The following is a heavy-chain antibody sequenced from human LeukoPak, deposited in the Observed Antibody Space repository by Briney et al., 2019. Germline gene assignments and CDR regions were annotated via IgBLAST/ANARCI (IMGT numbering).Heavy chain of an antibody. V-gene: IGHV1-24*01. CDR1: GYTLTELS. D-gene: IGHD6-19*01. CDR3: AISPRGWSAFDI. Sequence: ASVKVSCKVSGYTLTELSMHWVRQAPGKGLEWMGGFDPEDGETIYAQKFQGRVTMTEDTSTDTAYMELSSLRAEDTAVYYCAISPRGWSAFDIWGQGTMVTVSS. CDR2: FDPEDGET. J-gene: IGHJ3*02.